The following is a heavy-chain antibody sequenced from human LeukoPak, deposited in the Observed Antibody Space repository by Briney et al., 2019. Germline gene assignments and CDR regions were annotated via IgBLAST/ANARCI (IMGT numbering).Heavy chain of an antibody. CDR2: ISSSSSTI. CDR1: GFTFSSYS. Sequence: PGGSLRLSCAASGFTFSSYSMNWVRQAPGKGLEWVSYISSSSSTIYYADSVKGRFTISRDNAKNSLYLQMNSLRAEDTAVYYCARGYNWNDGGPSYLDLWGRGTLVTVSS. CDR3: ARGYNWNDGGPSYLDL. V-gene: IGHV3-48*01. J-gene: IGHJ2*01. D-gene: IGHD1-20*01.